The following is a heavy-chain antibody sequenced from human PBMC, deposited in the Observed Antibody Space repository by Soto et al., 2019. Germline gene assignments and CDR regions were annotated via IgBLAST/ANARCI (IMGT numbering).Heavy chain of an antibody. CDR2: ISGSGGST. CDR3: AKDGVRFGSSSSLIDY. CDR1: GFTFSSYA. V-gene: IGHV3-23*01. D-gene: IGHD6-6*01. J-gene: IGHJ4*02. Sequence: GGSLRLSCAASGFTFSSYAMSWVRQAPGKGLEWVSAISGSGGSTYYADSVKGRFTISRDNSKNTLYLQMNSLRAEDTAVYYCAKDGVRFGSSSSLIDYWGQGTLVTVSS.